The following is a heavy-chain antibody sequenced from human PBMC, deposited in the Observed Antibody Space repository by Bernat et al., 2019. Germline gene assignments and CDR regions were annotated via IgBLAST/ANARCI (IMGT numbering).Heavy chain of an antibody. Sequence: EVQLVESGGGLVQPGGSLRLSCAASGFTVSSNYMSWVRQAPGKGLEWVSVIYSGGSTYYADSVKGRFTISRVNSKNTLYLQMNSLRAEDTAVYYCARGIRFLEAGYYYYYMDVWGKGTTVTVSS. CDR3: ARGIRFLEAGYYYYYMDV. CDR1: GFTVSSNY. D-gene: IGHD3-3*01. V-gene: IGHV3-66*01. J-gene: IGHJ6*03. CDR2: IYSGGST.